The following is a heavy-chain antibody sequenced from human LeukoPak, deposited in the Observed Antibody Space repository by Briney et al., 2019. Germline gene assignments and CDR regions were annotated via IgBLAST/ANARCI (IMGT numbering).Heavy chain of an antibody. J-gene: IGHJ5*02. D-gene: IGHD1-1*01. V-gene: IGHV3-21*01. CDR1: GFTFSSYS. CDR2: ISSSSSYI. CDR3: AKPEGRGIWNDVGLIDP. Sequence: PGGSLRLSCAASGFTFSSYSMNWVRQAPGKGLEWVSSISSSSSYIYYADSVKGRFTISRDNAKNSLYLQMNSLRAEDTAVYYCAKPEGRGIWNDVGLIDPWGQGTLVTVSS.